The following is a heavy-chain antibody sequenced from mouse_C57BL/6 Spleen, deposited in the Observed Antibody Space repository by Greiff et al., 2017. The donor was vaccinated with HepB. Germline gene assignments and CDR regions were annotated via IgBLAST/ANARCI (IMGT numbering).Heavy chain of an antibody. CDR2: ISDGGSYT. J-gene: IGHJ2*01. CDR3: ARDPYYGSSYFDY. D-gene: IGHD1-1*01. V-gene: IGHV5-4*01. Sequence: EVKVVESGGGLVKPGGSLKLSCAASGFTFSSYAMSWVRQTPEKRLEWVATISDGGSYTYYPDNVKGRFTISRDNAKNNLYLQMSHLKSEDTAMYYCARDPYYGSSYFDYWGQGTTLTVSS. CDR1: GFTFSSYA.